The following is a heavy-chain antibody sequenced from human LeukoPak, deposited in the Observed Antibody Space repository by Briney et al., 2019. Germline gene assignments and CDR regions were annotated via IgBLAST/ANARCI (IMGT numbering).Heavy chain of an antibody. V-gene: IGHV4-34*01. CDR3: AREAAPSNYNWFNP. CDR2: INHSGST. CDR1: GGSFSGHY. Sequence: SETLSLTCAVYGGSFSGHYWSWIRQPPGKGLEWIGEINHSGSTNYNPSLKSRVTISVDTSKNQFSLKLSSVTAADTAVYYCAREAAPSNYNWFNPWGQGTLVTVSS. J-gene: IGHJ5*02. D-gene: IGHD6-6*01.